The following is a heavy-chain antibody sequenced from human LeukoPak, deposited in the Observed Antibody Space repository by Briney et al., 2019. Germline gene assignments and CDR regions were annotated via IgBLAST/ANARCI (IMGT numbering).Heavy chain of an antibody. J-gene: IGHJ5*02. CDR3: AREEGATTIPWFDP. CDR2: IIPIFGTA. Sequence: SVKVSCKASGGTFSSYAISWVRQAPGQGLEWMGGIIPIFGTANYAQKFQGRVTITADESTSTAYMELSSLRSEDTAVYYCAREEGATTIPWFDPWGQGTLVTVSS. CDR1: GGTFSSYA. V-gene: IGHV1-69*13. D-gene: IGHD1-26*01.